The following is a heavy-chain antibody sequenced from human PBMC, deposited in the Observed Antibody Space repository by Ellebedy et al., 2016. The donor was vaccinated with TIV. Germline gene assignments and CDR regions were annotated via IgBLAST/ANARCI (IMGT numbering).Heavy chain of an antibody. CDR1: GYIFTGYY. J-gene: IGHJ6*02. CDR3: ASSTYSGYDEDYYYYGMDV. Sequence: ASVKVSXKASGYIFTGYYMHCVRQAPGQGLEWMGWINPNSGGTNYAQKFQGWVTMTRDTSISTAYMELSRLRSEDTAVYYCASSTYSGYDEDYYYYGMDVWGQGTTVTVSS. V-gene: IGHV1-2*04. D-gene: IGHD5-12*01. CDR2: INPNSGGT.